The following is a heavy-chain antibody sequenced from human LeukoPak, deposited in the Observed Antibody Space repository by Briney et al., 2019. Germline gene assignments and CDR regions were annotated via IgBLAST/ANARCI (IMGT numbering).Heavy chain of an antibody. CDR1: GYTFTGYY. CDR3: ARDFYGDDGGY. J-gene: IGHJ4*02. V-gene: IGHV1-46*01. D-gene: IGHD4-17*01. Sequence: ASVKVSCKASGYTFTGYYMHWVRQAPGQGLEWMGIINPSGGSTSYAQKFQGRVTMTRDMSTSTVYMELSSLRSEDTAVYYCARDFYGDDGGYWGQGTLVTVSS. CDR2: INPSGGST.